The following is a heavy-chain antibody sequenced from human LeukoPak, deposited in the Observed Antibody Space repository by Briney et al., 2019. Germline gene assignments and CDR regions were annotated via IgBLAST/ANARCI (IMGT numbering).Heavy chain of an antibody. Sequence: GRSLRLSCAGSGFTFSNCAMNWARQAPGKGLEWVAAISYDGSNKKYGDFVRGRFTVSRDNSENTLYLQMNTLRPDDTAVYYCAKGVLGLKPLDYWGQGTLVTVSS. CDR1: GFTFSNCA. D-gene: IGHD1-26*01. CDR3: AKGVLGLKPLDY. V-gene: IGHV3-33*03. CDR2: ISYDGSNK. J-gene: IGHJ4*02.